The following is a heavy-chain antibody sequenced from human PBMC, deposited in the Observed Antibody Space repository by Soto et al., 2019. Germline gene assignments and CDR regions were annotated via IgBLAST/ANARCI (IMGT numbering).Heavy chain of an antibody. CDR1: GDSVSSSSAA. D-gene: IGHD3-3*01. CDR2: TYYRSKWYN. CDR3: ARAHDFWSGYYHYYYYGMDV. J-gene: IGHJ6*02. V-gene: IGHV6-1*01. Sequence: SQNLSLTCAISGDSVSSSSAAWNWIRQSPSRGLEWLGRTYYRSKWYNDYAVSVKSRITINPDTSKNQFSLQLNSVTPEDTAVYYCARAHDFWSGYYHYYYYGMDVWGQGTTVTVSS.